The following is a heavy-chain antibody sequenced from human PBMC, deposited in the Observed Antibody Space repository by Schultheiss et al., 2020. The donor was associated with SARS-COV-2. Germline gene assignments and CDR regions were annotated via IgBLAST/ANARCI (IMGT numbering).Heavy chain of an antibody. Sequence: SETLSLTCTVSGGSISSYYWSWIRQPPGKGLEWIGYIYYSGRTSYNPSLKRRVTISLDTSKNQFSLKLSSVTAADTAVYYCARGGIVATRPLFDYWGQGTLVTVSS. J-gene: IGHJ4*02. CDR3: ARGGIVATRPLFDY. CDR1: GGSISSYY. V-gene: IGHV4-59*12. CDR2: IYYSGRT. D-gene: IGHD5-12*01.